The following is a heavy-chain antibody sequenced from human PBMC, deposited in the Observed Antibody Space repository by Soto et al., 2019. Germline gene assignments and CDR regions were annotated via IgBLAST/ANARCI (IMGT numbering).Heavy chain of an antibody. V-gene: IGHV1-69*13. CDR1: GGTFSSYA. CDR2: IIPIFGTA. J-gene: IGHJ6*02. D-gene: IGHD2-15*01. Sequence: SVKVSCKASGGTFSSYAISWVRQAPGQGLEWMGGIIPIFGTANYAQKFQDRVTITADESTSTAYMELSSLRSGDTAVYYCARGPGEDIVVVVAAPYYYYYGMDVWGQGTTVTVSS. CDR3: ARGPGEDIVVVVAAPYYYYYGMDV.